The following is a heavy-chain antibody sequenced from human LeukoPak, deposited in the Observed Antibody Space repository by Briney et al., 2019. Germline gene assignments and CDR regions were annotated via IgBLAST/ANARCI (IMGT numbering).Heavy chain of an antibody. CDR2: ISWNSGSI. CDR1: GFTFDGYA. J-gene: IGHJ4*02. V-gene: IGHV3-9*01. CDR3: AKGNSSSWNGFDY. Sequence: SLTLYCAASGFTFDGYAMHLVRQAPGKGLEGVSGISWNSGSIGYADSVKGRFTISRDNAKNSLYLQMNSLRAEDTALYYCAKGNSSSWNGFDYWGQGTLVTVSS. D-gene: IGHD6-13*01.